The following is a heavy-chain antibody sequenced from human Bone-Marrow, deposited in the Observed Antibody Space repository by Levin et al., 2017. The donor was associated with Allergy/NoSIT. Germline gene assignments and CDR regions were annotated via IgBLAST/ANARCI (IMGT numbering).Heavy chain of an antibody. Sequence: GGSLRLSCAASGFTFSNYGMHWVRQPPGKGLEWVAVVWYDGREIYYADSVRGRFTISRDNSNNTLSLQMNSLRAEDTAVYYCARDLGISAMPHIYYYYGLDVWGHGTTVTVSS. CDR1: GFTFSNYG. CDR3: ARDLGISAMPHIYYYYGLDV. V-gene: IGHV3-33*01. CDR2: VWYDGREI. J-gene: IGHJ6*02. D-gene: IGHD2-2*01.